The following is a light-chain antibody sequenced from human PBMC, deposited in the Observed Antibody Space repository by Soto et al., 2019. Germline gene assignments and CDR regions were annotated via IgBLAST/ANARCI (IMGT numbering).Light chain of an antibody. CDR1: LNVLFTSSSKNY. V-gene: IGKV4-1*01. CDR3: QQYNSPPYI. Sequence: DVVMTQSPDSLPVSLGERATINCKSSLNVLFTSSSKNYLAWYQQKTGQPPRLLIYWASTRASGVTDRFIDSQSRTDFALTISSLQAEDLYLYYCQQYNSPPYIFGQGPKLKIK. J-gene: IGKJ2*01. CDR2: WAS.